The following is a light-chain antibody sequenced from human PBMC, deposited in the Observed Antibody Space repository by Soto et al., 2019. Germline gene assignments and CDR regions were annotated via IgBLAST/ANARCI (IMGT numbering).Light chain of an antibody. CDR2: EVN. J-gene: IGLJ1*01. CDR3: SSYTRSSTYV. Sequence: QSVLTQPASVSGSPGQSITIPCTGTSSDVGAYNYVSWYQQYPGKAPKLIIYEVNIRPSGVSNRFSGSKSGNTASLTISGLQADDEADYYCSSYTRSSTYVFGTGTKVTVL. V-gene: IGLV2-14*01. CDR1: SSDVGAYNY.